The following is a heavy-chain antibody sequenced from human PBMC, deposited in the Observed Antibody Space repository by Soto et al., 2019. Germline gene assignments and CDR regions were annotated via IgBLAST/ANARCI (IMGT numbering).Heavy chain of an antibody. D-gene: IGHD6-25*01. V-gene: IGHV3-23*01. CDR1: GFTFSNYA. J-gene: IGHJ4*02. CDR2: ISGSGGTT. Sequence: EVQLLESGGGLVQPGRSLRLSCAASGFTFSNYAMSWVRQAPGQGLDWVSAISGSGGTTYYADSVKRRFTLSRENAKNTMFLQMSSPRAEDAAVYYCAKFFVETGSNSGWPWSFHYWGQGTLVTVSS. CDR3: AKFFVETGSNSGWPWSFHY.